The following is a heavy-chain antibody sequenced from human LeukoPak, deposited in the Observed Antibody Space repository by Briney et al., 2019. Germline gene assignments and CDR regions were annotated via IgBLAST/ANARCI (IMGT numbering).Heavy chain of an antibody. CDR1: RYTFSSYD. D-gene: IGHD3-22*01. CDR3: ARLSQAPDYYSSGGYYFLGY. J-gene: IGHJ4*02. V-gene: IGHV1-8*01. Sequence: GVSVKVSCKASRYTFSSYDIKGVREAAGQGGDWMGWVNHNNGRTGFAQQFQGRLTLPTDPPISTAYMERSSQRSEHTDVYYCARLSQAPDYYSSGGYYFLGYWGQGTPVTVSS. CDR2: VNHNNGRT.